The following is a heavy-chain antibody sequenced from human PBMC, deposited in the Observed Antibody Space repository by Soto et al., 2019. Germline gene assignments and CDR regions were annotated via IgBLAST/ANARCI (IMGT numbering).Heavy chain of an antibody. D-gene: IGHD6-19*01. CDR1: GFTFDDYS. CDR2: ISWHSGSI. CDR3: ARVDVGAVAAYYEY. Sequence: EVQLVESGGGLVQPGGSLRLSCAASGFTFDDYSMHWVRQAPGRGLEWVSGISWHSGSIDYADSVKGRFTISRDNAKNFPHLEMNSLSPEDSDLYYCARVDVGAVAAYYEYWGQGTLVTVSP. V-gene: IGHV3-9*01. J-gene: IGHJ4*02.